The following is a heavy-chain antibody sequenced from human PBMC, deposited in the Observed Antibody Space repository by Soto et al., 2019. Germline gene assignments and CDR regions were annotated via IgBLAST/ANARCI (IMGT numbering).Heavy chain of an antibody. D-gene: IGHD6-13*01. CDR3: AKDLRGPEAVTWYFDL. Sequence: GGSLRLSCVASGLTFSNYAMGWVRQAPGTGLEWVSAITANGGRANYADSVQGRFTVSRDNSQNTLYMQMSSLRAEDTAVYYCAKDLRGPEAVTWYFDLWGRGTLVTVSS. CDR2: ITANGGRA. J-gene: IGHJ2*01. CDR1: GLTFSNYA. V-gene: IGHV3-23*01.